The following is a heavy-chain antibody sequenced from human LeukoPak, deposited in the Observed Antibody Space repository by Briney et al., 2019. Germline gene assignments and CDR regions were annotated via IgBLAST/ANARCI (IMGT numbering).Heavy chain of an antibody. CDR1: GFTVSSNF. CDR3: ARGGDSLHY. D-gene: IGHD3-10*01. CDR2: IYSGDST. V-gene: IGHV3-66*01. J-gene: IGHJ4*02. Sequence: PGGSLRLSCAASGFTVSSNFMTWVRQAPGQGLEWVSVIYSGDSTYYADSVKDRFTISRDNSKNMLYLQMNSLRAEDTAVYYCARGGDSLHYWGQGTLVTVSS.